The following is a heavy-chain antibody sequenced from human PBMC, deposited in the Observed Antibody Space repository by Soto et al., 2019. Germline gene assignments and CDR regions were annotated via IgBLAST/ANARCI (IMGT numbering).Heavy chain of an antibody. CDR2: IYPGDSDT. D-gene: IGHD4-17*01. CDR1: GYIFTLYW. J-gene: IGHJ6*02. V-gene: IGHV5-51*01. CDR3: ARQSPTPGYYYFSYGMDV. Sequence: GESLKISCKASGYIFTLYWVGWVRQMPGKGLEWMGIIYPGDSDTRYSPSFQGQVTISADKSISTASLQWSSLKASDTAVYYCARQSPTPGYYYFSYGMDVWGQGTTVTVSS.